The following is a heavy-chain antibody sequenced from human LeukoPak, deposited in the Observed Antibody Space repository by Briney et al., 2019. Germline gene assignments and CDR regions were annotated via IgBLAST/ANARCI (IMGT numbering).Heavy chain of an antibody. D-gene: IGHD6-19*01. V-gene: IGHV3-23*01. CDR1: GFTFTKCA. CDR2: ITATGDTA. Sequence: PGGSLRLSCVASGFTFTKCAMSLIRQAPGKGLEWVAIITATGDTAYYADSVKGRFTISRDNSRNTVCMQMDSLRAEDTAIYYCAGDRNSDWYSPLDYWGQGSQVTVSS. J-gene: IGHJ4*02. CDR3: AGDRNSDWYSPLDY.